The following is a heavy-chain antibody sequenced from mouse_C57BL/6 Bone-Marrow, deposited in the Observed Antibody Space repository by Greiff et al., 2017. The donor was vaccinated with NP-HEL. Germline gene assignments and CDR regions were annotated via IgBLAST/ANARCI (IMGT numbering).Heavy chain of an antibody. J-gene: IGHJ4*01. CDR1: GFTFSDYG. D-gene: IGHD1-1*01. CDR2: ISSGSSTI. Sequence: VKLVESGGGLVKPGGSLKLSCAASGFTFSDYGMHWVRQAPEKGLEWVAYISSGSSTIYYADTVKGRFTISRDNAKNTLFLQMTSLRSEDTAMYYCARGHYYGSSPMDYWGQGTSVTVSS. V-gene: IGHV5-17*01. CDR3: ARGHYYGSSPMDY.